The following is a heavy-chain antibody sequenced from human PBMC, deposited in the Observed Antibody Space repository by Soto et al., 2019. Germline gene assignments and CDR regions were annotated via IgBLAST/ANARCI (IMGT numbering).Heavy chain of an antibody. CDR1: GGSFIGYY. CDR2: INHSGST. D-gene: IGHD2-2*01. J-gene: IGHJ6*02. V-gene: IGHV4-34*01. Sequence: KPSETLSLTCAVYGGSFIGYYCSFIRHAPWKWREWIGEINHSGSTNYNPSLKSRVTISVDTSKNQFSLKLSSVTAADTAVYYCARGGYCSSTSCLDPYYYGMDVWGQGTTVTVSS. CDR3: ARGGYCSSTSCLDPYYYGMDV.